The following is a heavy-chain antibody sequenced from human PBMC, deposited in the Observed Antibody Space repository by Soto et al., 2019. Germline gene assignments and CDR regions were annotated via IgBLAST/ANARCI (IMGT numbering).Heavy chain of an antibody. V-gene: IGHV3-23*01. Sequence: VQLLESGGGLVQPEGSLRLSCAASGFTFSSYAMGWVRQGPGKGLEWVAVVSIGGSTHYADFVRGRFTISRDNSKNTLSLQMNSLTAEDTAVYFCAKRRGAGGHFDYWGQGALVTVSS. CDR3: AKRRGAGGHFDY. D-gene: IGHD2-15*01. J-gene: IGHJ4*02. CDR1: GFTFSSYA. CDR2: VSIGGST.